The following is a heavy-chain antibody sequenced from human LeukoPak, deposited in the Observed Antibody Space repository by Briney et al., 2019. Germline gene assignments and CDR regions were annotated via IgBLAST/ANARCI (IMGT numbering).Heavy chain of an antibody. CDR1: GGSISSYY. J-gene: IGHJ5*02. CDR3: ARSGYSSPVGRFDP. D-gene: IGHD6-13*01. CDR2: IYYSGST. Sequence: SETLSLTCTVSGGSISSYYWSWIRQPPGKGLEWIGYIYYSGSTNYNPSLKSRVTISVDTSKNQFSLKLSSVTAADTAVYYCARSGYSSPVGRFDPWGQGTLVTVSS. V-gene: IGHV4-59*01.